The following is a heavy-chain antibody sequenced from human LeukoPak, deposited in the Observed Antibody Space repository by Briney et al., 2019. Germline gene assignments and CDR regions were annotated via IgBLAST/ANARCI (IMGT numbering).Heavy chain of an antibody. V-gene: IGHV1-2*02. D-gene: IGHD4-11*01. CDR2: INPNSGGT. CDR1: GYTFTGYY. CDR3: ARDHDYSNYYADY. J-gene: IGHJ4*02. Sequence: GASVKVSCKASGYTFTGYYMHWVRQAPGQGLEWMGWINPNSGGTNYAQKFQGRVTMTRDTSISTAYMELSRLRSDDTAVYYCARDHDYSNYYADYWGQGTLVTVSS.